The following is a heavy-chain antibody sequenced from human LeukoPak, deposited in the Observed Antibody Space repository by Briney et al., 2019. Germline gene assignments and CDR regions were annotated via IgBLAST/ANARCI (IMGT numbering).Heavy chain of an antibody. CDR3: ARQVAAVGYYFDY. J-gene: IGHJ4*02. CDR2: IHYSGST. CDR1: GGSFSGYY. V-gene: IGHV4-59*08. D-gene: IGHD6-13*01. Sequence: SETLSLTCAVYGGSFSGYYWSWIRQPPGKGLEWIGHIHYSGSTNHNPSLKSRVTTSVDTSKNQFSLKLSSVTAADTAVYYCARQVAAVGYYFDYWGQGTLVTVSS.